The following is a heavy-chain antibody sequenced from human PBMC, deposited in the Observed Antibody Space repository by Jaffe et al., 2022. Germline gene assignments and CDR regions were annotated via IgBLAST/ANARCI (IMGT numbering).Heavy chain of an antibody. CDR3: AREDYYDSSGYYYYSWFDP. CDR2: ISSSGSTI. D-gene: IGHD3-22*01. Sequence: EVQLVESGGGLVQPGGSLRLSCAASGFTFSSYEMNWVRQAPGKGLEWVSYISSSGSTIYYADSVKGRFTISRDNAKNSLYLQMNSLRAEDTAVYYCAREDYYDSSGYYYYSWFDPWGQGTLVTVSS. V-gene: IGHV3-48*03. J-gene: IGHJ5*02. CDR1: GFTFSSYE.